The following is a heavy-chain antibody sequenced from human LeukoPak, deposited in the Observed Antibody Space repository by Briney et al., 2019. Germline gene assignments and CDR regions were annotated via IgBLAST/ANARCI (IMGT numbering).Heavy chain of an antibody. CDR2: IYHSGST. D-gene: IGHD3-9*01. Sequence: SETLSLTCAVSGGSISSGGYSWSWIRQPPGKGLEWIGYIYHSGSTYYNPSLKSRVTISVDRSKNQSSLKLSSVTAADTAVYYCATSRAYYDILTGYSDPDAFDIWGQGTMVIVSS. CDR3: ATSRAYYDILTGYSDPDAFDI. J-gene: IGHJ3*02. V-gene: IGHV4-30-2*01. CDR1: GGSISSGGYS.